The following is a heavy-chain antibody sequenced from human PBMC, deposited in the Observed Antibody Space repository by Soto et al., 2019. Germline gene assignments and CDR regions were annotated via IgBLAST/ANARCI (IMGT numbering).Heavy chain of an antibody. Sequence: SVKVSCKASGGTFSSYAISWVRQAPGQGLEWMGGIIPIFGTANYAQKFQGRVTITADESTSTAYMELSSLRSEDTAVYYCATWKNPLYYDSSGYPLGAFDIWGQGTMVTVSS. CDR1: GGTFSSYA. CDR2: IIPIFGTA. D-gene: IGHD3-22*01. V-gene: IGHV1-69*13. CDR3: ATWKNPLYYDSSGYPLGAFDI. J-gene: IGHJ3*02.